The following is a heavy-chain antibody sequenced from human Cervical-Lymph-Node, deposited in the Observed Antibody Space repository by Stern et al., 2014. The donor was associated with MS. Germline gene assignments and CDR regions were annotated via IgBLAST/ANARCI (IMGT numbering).Heavy chain of an antibody. Sequence: EVHLVESGGSLVQPGGSLRLSCAASGFTFSSYAMSWVRQAPGKGLEWVSAISGSGDSTYYADSVKGRFTTSRDNSKNTLDLQMNSLRADDTAVYYCAKEGILVASFDYWGQGTLVTVSS. J-gene: IGHJ4*02. CDR1: GFTFSSYA. CDR3: AKEGILVASFDY. V-gene: IGHV3-23*04. D-gene: IGHD6-19*01. CDR2: ISGSGDST.